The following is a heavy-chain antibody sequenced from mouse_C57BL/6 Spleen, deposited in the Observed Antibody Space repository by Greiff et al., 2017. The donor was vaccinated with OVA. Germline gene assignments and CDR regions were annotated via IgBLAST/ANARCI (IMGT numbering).Heavy chain of an antibody. Sequence: EVKLVESGEGLVKPGGSLKLSCAASGFTFSSYAMSWVRQTPEKRLEWVAYISSGGDYIYYADTVKGRFTISRDNARNTLYLQMSSLKSEDTAMYYCTRVGGYRSWFAYWGQGTLVTVSA. CDR3: TRVGGYRSWFAY. CDR2: ISSGGDYI. V-gene: IGHV5-9-1*02. D-gene: IGHD2-2*01. J-gene: IGHJ3*01. CDR1: GFTFSSYA.